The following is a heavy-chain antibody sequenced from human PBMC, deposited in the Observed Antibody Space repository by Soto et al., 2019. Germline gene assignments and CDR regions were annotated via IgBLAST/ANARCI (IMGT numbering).Heavy chain of an antibody. CDR1: GYTFTNYG. V-gene: IGHV1-18*01. D-gene: IGHD3-10*01. CDR3: AKGQGWFGAFDY. J-gene: IGHJ4*02. Sequence: ASVKVSCKASGYTFTNYGINWVRQATGLGLEWMGWINVYNGKTNYAQKFQARVTMTTDTSTNSVYMELRSLRAEDTAVYYCAKGQGWFGAFDYWGQGTLVTVSS. CDR2: INVYNGKT.